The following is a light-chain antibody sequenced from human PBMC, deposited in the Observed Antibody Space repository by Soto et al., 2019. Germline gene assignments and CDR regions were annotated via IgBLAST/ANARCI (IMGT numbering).Light chain of an antibody. CDR3: QQYGRSSLT. V-gene: IGKV3-20*01. Sequence: EIVLTQSPGTLSLSPGERATLSCRASQSVSSTYLAWYQQKPGQAPRLLIYGASSRASGIPDRFSGSGSGTYFTLTISRLDPEDVAVYYCQQYGRSSLTFGPGTKVDIK. J-gene: IGKJ3*01. CDR2: GAS. CDR1: QSVSSTY.